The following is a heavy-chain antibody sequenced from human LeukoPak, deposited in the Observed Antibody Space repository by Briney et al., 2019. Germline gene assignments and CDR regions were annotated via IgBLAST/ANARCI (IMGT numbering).Heavy chain of an antibody. J-gene: IGHJ5*02. D-gene: IGHD3-3*01. CDR1: GYTFINYG. CDR3: ARDRHYDASTVFDP. V-gene: IGHV1-18*01. Sequence: ASVKVSCKASGYTFINYGISWVRQAPGQGLEWMGWISANSGNTKFAQKVQGRITMTTDTSTSTAYMELRSLRSDDTAIYYCARDRHYDASTVFDPWGLGTLVTVSS. CDR2: ISANSGNT.